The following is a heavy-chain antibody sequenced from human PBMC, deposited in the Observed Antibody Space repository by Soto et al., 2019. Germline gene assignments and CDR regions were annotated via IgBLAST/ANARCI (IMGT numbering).Heavy chain of an antibody. CDR2: VYYSGTT. Sequence: PSETLSLTCSVSGGSVSNKTYYWSWIRQPPGKGLEWIGYVYYSGTTNYNPSLKSRGTISVDLSKNQFSLRLSSVTTADTALYYCARTTAVPNTLRSRYFFDYWGQGTLVTVSS. CDR3: ARTTAVPNTLRSRYFFDY. J-gene: IGHJ4*02. V-gene: IGHV4-61*01. CDR1: GGSVSNKTYY. D-gene: IGHD4-17*01.